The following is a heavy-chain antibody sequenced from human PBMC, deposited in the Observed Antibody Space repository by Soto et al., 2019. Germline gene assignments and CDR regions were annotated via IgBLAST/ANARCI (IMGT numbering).Heavy chain of an antibody. J-gene: IGHJ6*02. V-gene: IGHV1-69*06. CDR2: IIPLHNTS. D-gene: IGHD1-20*01. CDR1: GGAFTNYS. Sequence: QVQLLQSGAEVKKPGSSVKVSCKVSGGAFTNYSLNWVRHAPGQGLEWLGGIIPLHNTSNYALKLLGRGSVTADISSNTGYMHLSGLTSEDTATYCCAIWSNWTPLYSRGMDVWGQGTTVTVSS. CDR3: AIWSNWTPLYSRGMDV.